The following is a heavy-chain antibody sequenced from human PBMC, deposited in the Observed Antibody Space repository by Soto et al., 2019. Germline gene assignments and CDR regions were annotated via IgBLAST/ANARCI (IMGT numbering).Heavy chain of an antibody. V-gene: IGHV3-74*01. D-gene: IGHD3-22*01. CDR3: AAGGSGYYAN. Sequence: EVQLVESGGDLVQPGGSLRLSCAASGFTFSTYWMHWVRQAPGKGLLWVSRIKTDGTYATYADSVKGRFTISRDNAKNTMSLRLNRLRVEDAAVYYCAAGGSGYYANWGQGTLVTVSS. J-gene: IGHJ4*02. CDR2: IKTDGTYA. CDR1: GFTFSTYW.